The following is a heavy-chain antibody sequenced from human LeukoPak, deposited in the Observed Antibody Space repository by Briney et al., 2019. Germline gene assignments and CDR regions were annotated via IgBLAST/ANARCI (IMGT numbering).Heavy chain of an antibody. CDR1: GGSISSYY. CDR3: ARDNAGGADAFDI. CDR2: IYYSGST. D-gene: IGHD3-16*01. J-gene: IGHJ3*02. V-gene: IGHV4-59*01. Sequence: SETLSLTCTVSGGSISSYYWSWIRQPPGKGLEWIGYIYYSGSTNYNPSLKSRVTISVDTSKNQFSLKLSSVTAADTAVYYRARDNAGGADAFDIWGQGTMVTVSS.